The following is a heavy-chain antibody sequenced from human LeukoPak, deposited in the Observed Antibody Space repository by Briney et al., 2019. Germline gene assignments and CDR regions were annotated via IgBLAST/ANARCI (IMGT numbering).Heavy chain of an antibody. D-gene: IGHD3-22*01. CDR1: GFTFSSYS. J-gene: IGHJ4*02. Sequence: GGSLRLSCAASGFTFSSYSMNWVRQAPGKGLEWVSSISSSSSYIYYADSVKGRFTISRDNSKNTLYLQMNSLRAEDTAVYYCAREGSGYYFDYWGQGTLVTVSS. CDR2: ISSSSSYI. CDR3: AREGSGYYFDY. V-gene: IGHV3-21*04.